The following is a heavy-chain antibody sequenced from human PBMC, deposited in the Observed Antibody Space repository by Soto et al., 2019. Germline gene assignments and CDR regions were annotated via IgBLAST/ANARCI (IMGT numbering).Heavy chain of an antibody. CDR3: VYSSSSGYYXYVMDV. D-gene: IGHD6-6*01. J-gene: IGHJ6*01. Sequence: GGSLRLSCSGSGFAFGDKGLNWVRQAPGKGLEWIGLIRSKSYSATTEYAASVRDRFTISRDDSKSIVYLQMNSLKSEDTAVYYCVYSSSSGYYXYVMDVWGQGVTVTVSS. CDR2: IRSKSYSATT. CDR1: GFAFGDKG. V-gene: IGHV3-49*04.